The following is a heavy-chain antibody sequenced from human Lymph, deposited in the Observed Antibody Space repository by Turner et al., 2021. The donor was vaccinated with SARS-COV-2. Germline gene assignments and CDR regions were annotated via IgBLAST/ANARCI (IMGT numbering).Heavy chain of an antibody. D-gene: IGHD3-3*01. J-gene: IGHJ6*02. V-gene: IGHV3-30*04. CDR1: GFTFRSYA. Sequence: QVQLVESGGGVVQPGRSLRLSCAASGFTFRSYAMHWVRQAPGKGLEWVAGISYDGSNKNYADSVKGRFTISRDNSKNTLYLQMISLRAEDTAVYYCARDDREFWSGYYTHYYYYGMDVWGQGTTVTVSS. CDR3: ARDDREFWSGYYTHYYYYGMDV. CDR2: ISYDGSNK.